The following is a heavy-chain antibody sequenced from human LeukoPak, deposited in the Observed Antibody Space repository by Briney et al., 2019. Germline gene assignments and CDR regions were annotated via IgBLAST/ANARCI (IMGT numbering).Heavy chain of an antibody. D-gene: IGHD5-12*01. CDR1: GNSISSDYY. V-gene: IGHV4-59*01. Sequence: ASETLSLTCTVSGNSISSDYYWGWIRQPPGKGLEWIGYIHYSGSTHYNPSLKSRVTISVDTSKNQVSLKLRSVTAADTAVYYCARTTEGYAGGPGYSYYYYMDVWGKGTTVTISS. CDR3: ARTTEGYAGGPGYSYYYYMDV. J-gene: IGHJ6*03. CDR2: IHYSGST.